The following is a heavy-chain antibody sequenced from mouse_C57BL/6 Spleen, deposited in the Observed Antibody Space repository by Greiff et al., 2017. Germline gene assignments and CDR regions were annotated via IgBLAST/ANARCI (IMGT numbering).Heavy chain of an antibody. D-gene: IGHD4-1*01. J-gene: IGHJ2*01. CDR2: ILPGSGST. Sequence: VQLQQSGAELMKPGASVKLFCKATGYTFTGYWIEWVKQRPGHGLEWSGEILPGSGSTNYNEKFKGKATFTADTSSNTAYMQLSSLTTEDSAIYYCARKSVTANWGYFDYWGQGTTLTVSS. V-gene: IGHV1-9*01. CDR1: GYTFTGYW. CDR3: ARKSVTANWGYFDY.